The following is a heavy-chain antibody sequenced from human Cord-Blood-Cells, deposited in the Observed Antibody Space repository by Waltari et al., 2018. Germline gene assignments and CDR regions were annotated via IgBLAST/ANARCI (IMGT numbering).Heavy chain of an antibody. Sequence: EVQLVESGGGLVKPGGSLRLSCAASGFTFSSYSMNWVRQAPGKGLEWVSSISSSSSYIYYADSVKGRFTISRDNAKNTLYLQMNSLRAEDTAVYYCARGIWELRLFAFDIWGQGTMVTVSS. CDR1: GFTFSSYS. D-gene: IGHD1-26*01. CDR3: ARGIWELRLFAFDI. CDR2: ISSSSSYI. J-gene: IGHJ3*02. V-gene: IGHV3-21*01.